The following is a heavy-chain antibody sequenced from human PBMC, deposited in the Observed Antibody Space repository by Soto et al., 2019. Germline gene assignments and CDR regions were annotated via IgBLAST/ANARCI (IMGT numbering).Heavy chain of an antibody. CDR2: VSAYNGNT. J-gene: IGHJ4*02. Sequence: ASVKVSCKASGYTFTSFGINWVRQAPGQGLEWMGWVSAYNGNTKYAQKLQGRVTMTTDSSTSTAYMELRSLRSDDTAVYYCARVSLAWAAALKTFDYPKNFFDDWCQGTLVTVPS. CDR3: ARVSLAWAAALKTFDYPKNFFDD. V-gene: IGHV1-18*01. CDR1: GYTFTSFG. D-gene: IGHD2-2*01.